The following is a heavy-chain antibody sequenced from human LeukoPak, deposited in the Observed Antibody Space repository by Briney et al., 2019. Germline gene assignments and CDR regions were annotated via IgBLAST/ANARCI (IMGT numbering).Heavy chain of an antibody. CDR3: AREWGLIAVAGGPGY. CDR2: IWYDGHNN. V-gene: IGHV3-33*01. CDR1: GFTFSKYG. D-gene: IGHD2-21*01. J-gene: IGHJ4*02. Sequence: GGSLRLSCVASGFTFSKYGMHWVRQAPGKGLQWLAIIWYDGHNNYYADSVKGRFTISRDNSKNTLFLEMNDLKAEDTAVYYCAREWGLIAVAGGPGYWGQGTLVTVPS.